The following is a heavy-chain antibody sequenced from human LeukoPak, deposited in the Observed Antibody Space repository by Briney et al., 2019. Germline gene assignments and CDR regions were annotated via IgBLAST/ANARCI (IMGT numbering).Heavy chain of an antibody. Sequence: GGSLRLSCAASGFTFSSYAMSWVRQAPGKGLEWVSTVSGSGVATYFADSVKGRFTISRDNSKNTLFLEMNNLRAEDAAVYYCAASSDWPYYFHYXGQGTLXTVSS. D-gene: IGHD2-21*01. CDR2: VSGSGVAT. V-gene: IGHV3-23*01. CDR3: AASSDWPYYFHY. CDR1: GFTFSSYA. J-gene: IGHJ4*02.